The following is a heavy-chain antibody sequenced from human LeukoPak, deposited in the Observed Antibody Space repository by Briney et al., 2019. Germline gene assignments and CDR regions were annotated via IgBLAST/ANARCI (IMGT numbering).Heavy chain of an antibody. Sequence: GGSLRLSCAASGFTFSSYSMNWVRQAPGKGLEWVSSISSSSSYIYYADSVKGRFTISRDNAKNSLYLQMNSLRAEDTAVYYCARTQNTAMAEFDYWGQGTLVTVSS. J-gene: IGHJ4*02. V-gene: IGHV3-21*01. CDR1: GFTFSSYS. CDR2: ISSSSSYI. D-gene: IGHD5-18*01. CDR3: ARTQNTAMAEFDY.